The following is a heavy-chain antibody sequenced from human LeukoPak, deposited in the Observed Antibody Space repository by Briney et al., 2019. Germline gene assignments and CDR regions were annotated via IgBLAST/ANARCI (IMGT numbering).Heavy chain of an antibody. D-gene: IGHD6-19*01. J-gene: IGHJ4*02. V-gene: IGHV4-30-2*01. CDR3: ARSGYSSGWSGESDY. CDR2: IYHSGST. CDR1: GGSISSGGYY. Sequence: TSETLSLTCTVSGGSISSGGYYWSWIRQPPGKGLEWIGYIYHSGSTYYNPSLKSRVTISVDRSKNQFSLKLSSVTAADTAVYYCARSGYSSGWSGESDYWGQGTLVTVSS.